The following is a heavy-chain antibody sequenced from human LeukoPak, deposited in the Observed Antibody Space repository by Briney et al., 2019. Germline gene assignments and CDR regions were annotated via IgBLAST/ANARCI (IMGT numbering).Heavy chain of an antibody. J-gene: IGHJ6*03. V-gene: IGHV3-23*01. CDR2: ISSSGDNT. CDR3: VKDRYIGSYYDFDY. CDR1: GFTFNSYA. Sequence: PGGSLRLSCAASGFTFNSYAMSWVRQAPGKGLEWVSAISSSGDNTYYGDSVKGRFTISRDNSKNTLYLQMHSLRAEDTAVYYCVKDRYIGSYYDFDYWGKGTTVTVSS. D-gene: IGHD1-26*01.